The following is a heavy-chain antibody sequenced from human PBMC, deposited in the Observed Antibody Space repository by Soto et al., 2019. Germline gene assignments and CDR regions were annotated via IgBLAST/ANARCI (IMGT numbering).Heavy chain of an antibody. J-gene: IGHJ4*02. CDR3: AKVRREYSSSPYYFDY. D-gene: IGHD6-6*01. CDR1: GFTFSSYA. CDR2: ISGSGGST. Sequence: EVQLLESGGGLVQPGGSLRLSCAASGFTFSSYAMSWVRQAPGKGLEWVSAISGSGGSTYYADSVKGRFTISRDNSKNTLYLQMNSLRAEVTAVYYCAKVRREYSSSPYYFDYWGQGTLVTVSS. V-gene: IGHV3-23*01.